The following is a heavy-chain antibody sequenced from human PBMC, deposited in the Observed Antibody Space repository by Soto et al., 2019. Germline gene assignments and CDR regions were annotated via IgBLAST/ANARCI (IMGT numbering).Heavy chain of an antibody. Sequence: SETLSLTCAVSGGSISSGGYPWSWIRQPPGKGLEWIGYIYHSGSTYYNPSLKSRVTISVDRSKNQFSLKLSSVTAADTAVYYCARFYGDYANWFDPWGQGTLVTVS. D-gene: IGHD4-17*01. CDR3: ARFYGDYANWFDP. CDR1: GGSISSGGYP. CDR2: IYHSGST. V-gene: IGHV4-30-2*01. J-gene: IGHJ5*02.